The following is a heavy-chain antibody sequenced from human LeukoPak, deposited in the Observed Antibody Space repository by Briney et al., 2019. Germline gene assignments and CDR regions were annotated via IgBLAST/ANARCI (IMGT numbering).Heavy chain of an antibody. CDR3: ARVDVAVVPSTTFDS. CDR2: INYSGTT. V-gene: IGHV4-39*01. D-gene: IGHD2-2*01. J-gene: IGHJ4*02. CDR1: GASISSRSYY. Sequence: KTSETLSLTCSVSGASISSRSYYWGWIRQTPGKGLEWIGSINYSGTTYYNPSLKSRVTISVAASKNQFSLRLSPVTSADTAVYYCARVDVAVVPSTTFDSWGQGTLVTVSS.